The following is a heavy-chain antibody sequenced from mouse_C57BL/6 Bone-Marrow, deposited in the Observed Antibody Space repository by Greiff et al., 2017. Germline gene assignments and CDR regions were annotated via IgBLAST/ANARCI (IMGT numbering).Heavy chain of an antibody. D-gene: IGHD3-2*02. Sequence: VQLQQSGAELVKPGASVKLSCKASGYTFTSYWMHWVKQRPGQGLEWIGMIHPNSGSTNYNEKFKSKATLTVDKSSSTAYMQLSSLTSEDSAVYYCAREGQLRLGDGWGQGTTLTVSS. J-gene: IGHJ2*01. CDR3: AREGQLRLGDG. CDR1: GYTFTSYW. V-gene: IGHV1-64*01. CDR2: IHPNSGST.